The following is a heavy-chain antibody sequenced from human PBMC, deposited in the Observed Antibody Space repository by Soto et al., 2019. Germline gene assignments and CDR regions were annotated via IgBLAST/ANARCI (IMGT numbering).Heavy chain of an antibody. V-gene: IGHV1-69*01. Sequence: QVQLVQSGAEVKKPGSSLTVSCKASGGSFGSHAISWVRQAPGQGLEWMGGVIPIFGTTNYAQIFQGRVTISADEPTGAAQMELSSLTSDDTAVYFCPTSPSYYDALDVWARGPRSPSR. CDR2: VIPIFGTT. CDR3: PTSPSYYDALDV. J-gene: IGHJ6*02. CDR1: GGSFGSHA.